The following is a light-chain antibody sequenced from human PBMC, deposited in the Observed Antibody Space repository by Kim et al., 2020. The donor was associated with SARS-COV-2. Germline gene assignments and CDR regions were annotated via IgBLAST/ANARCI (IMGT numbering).Light chain of an antibody. CDR3: STWDDSLSGWL. V-gene: IGLV1-47*01. CDR1: SSNIGKNF. Sequence: QSVLTQPPSASGTPGQRLIISCSGSSSNIGKNFVYWYQHLPGMPPKLLIYTNSGRPSGVPDRFSGSKSGTSASLTITGLRSEDEADYYCSTWDDSLSGWLFGGGTQLTVL. J-gene: IGLJ3*02. CDR2: TNS.